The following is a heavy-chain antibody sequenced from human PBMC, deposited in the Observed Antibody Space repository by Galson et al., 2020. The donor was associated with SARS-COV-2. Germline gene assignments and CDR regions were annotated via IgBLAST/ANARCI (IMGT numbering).Heavy chain of an antibody. J-gene: IGHJ4*02. Sequence: GGSLRLSCAASGFTFSDYYMSWIRQAPGKGLEWVSYISGSGTTIYYADSVKGRFTISRDNAKNSLYLQMNSLRVEDTAVYYCARALGYSSSWCTYWGQGTLVTVSS. D-gene: IGHD6-13*01. CDR2: ISGSGTTI. CDR1: GFTFSDYY. V-gene: IGHV3-11*01. CDR3: ARALGYSSSWCTY.